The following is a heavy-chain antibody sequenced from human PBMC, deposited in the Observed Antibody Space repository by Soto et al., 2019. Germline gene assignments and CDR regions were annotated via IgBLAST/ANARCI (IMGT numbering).Heavy chain of an antibody. Sequence: SETLSLTCTVSGASISSSNYYWGWIRQPPGKGLEWIGNIYYSGNTYYNPSLKSRVTISIDRSKNQFSLKLSSVTAADTAVYYCATAGGDYYDILTGPCDWGQGTLVTVSS. D-gene: IGHD3-9*01. J-gene: IGHJ4*02. CDR1: GASISSSNYY. V-gene: IGHV4-39*01. CDR2: IYYSGNT. CDR3: ATAGGDYYDILTGPCD.